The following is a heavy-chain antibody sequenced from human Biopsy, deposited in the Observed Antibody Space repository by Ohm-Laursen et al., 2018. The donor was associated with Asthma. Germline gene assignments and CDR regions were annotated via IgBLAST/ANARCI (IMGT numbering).Heavy chain of an antibody. D-gene: IGHD1-1*01. Sequence: RSLRLSCAASGFSFSNFAIHWVRQAPGKGLEWVGAISKDASTQDYADSAKGRFTMARDNSKNTLDLQMNSLREEDTAVYYCVRDGTDDAFDIWGQGTVVSVSS. CDR1: GFSFSNFA. V-gene: IGHV3-30*01. CDR2: ISKDASTQ. CDR3: VRDGTDDAFDI. J-gene: IGHJ3*02.